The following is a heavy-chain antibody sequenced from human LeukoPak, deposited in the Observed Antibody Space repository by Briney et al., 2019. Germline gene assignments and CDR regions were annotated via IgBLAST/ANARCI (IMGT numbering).Heavy chain of an antibody. CDR1: GGSISSYY. CDR2: IYDSGST. CDR3: AREGYSPYRLTYANHAFDI. D-gene: IGHD5-12*01. Sequence: PSETLSLTCTVSGGSISSYYWSWIRQSPGKGLEWIGYIYDSGSTNYNPSLKSRVTISVDTSKNQFSLKLSSVTAADTAVYYCAREGYSPYRLTYANHAFDIWGQGTMVTVSS. V-gene: IGHV4-59*01. J-gene: IGHJ3*02.